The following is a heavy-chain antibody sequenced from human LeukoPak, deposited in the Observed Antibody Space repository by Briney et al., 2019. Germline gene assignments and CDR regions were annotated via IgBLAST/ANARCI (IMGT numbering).Heavy chain of an antibody. CDR3: ARSGGVSGIAVAGSRFDY. CDR2: IYYSGST. CDR1: GGSISSSSYY. V-gene: IGHV4-39*07. Sequence: PSETLSLTCTVSGGSISSSSYYWGWIRQPPGKGLEWIGSIYYSGSTYYNPSLKSRVTISVDTSKNQFSLKLSSVTAADTAVYYCARSGGVSGIAVAGSRFDYWGQGTLVTVSS. D-gene: IGHD6-19*01. J-gene: IGHJ4*02.